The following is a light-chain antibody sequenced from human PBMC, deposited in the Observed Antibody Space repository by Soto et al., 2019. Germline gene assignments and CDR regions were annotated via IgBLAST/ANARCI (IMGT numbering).Light chain of an antibody. CDR1: SSDVGGYYY. CDR3: GSYTSMSAEV. Sequence: QSALTQPASASGSPGQSITISCTGTSSDVGGYYYVSWYQQHPAKAPKLMIYEVNNRSAGVSNRSSGSTAGNTAPLTIAGLHAEDEADYYGGSYTSMSAEVFGGGTKLTVL. J-gene: IGLJ2*01. CDR2: EVN. V-gene: IGLV2-14*01.